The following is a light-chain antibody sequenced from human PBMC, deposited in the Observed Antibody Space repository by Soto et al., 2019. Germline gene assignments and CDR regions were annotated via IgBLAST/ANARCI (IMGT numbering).Light chain of an antibody. CDR2: DAS. V-gene: IGKV3-11*01. CDR1: QSGSRY. Sequence: ERVLPPSPATLYLSPGERATLGCSASQSGSRYLAWYQQKPGQAPRLLIYDASNRATGITARFSGSGSGTAFNHTISRLEPDDFAVYYCQPRSNPSTFDEGTKLEIK. J-gene: IGKJ2*01. CDR3: QPRSNPST.